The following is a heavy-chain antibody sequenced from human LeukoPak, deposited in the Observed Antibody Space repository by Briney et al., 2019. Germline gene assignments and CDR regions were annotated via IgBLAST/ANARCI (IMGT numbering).Heavy chain of an antibody. CDR3: ARRLRIDAFDI. V-gene: IGHV3-21*01. Sequence: GGSLRLSCAASGFTFSSYSMNWVRQAPGKGLEWASSISSSSSYIYYADSVKGRFTISRDNAKNSLYLQMNSLRAEDTAVYYCARRLRIDAFDIWGQGTMVTVSS. CDR2: ISSSSSYI. D-gene: IGHD4-17*01. J-gene: IGHJ3*02. CDR1: GFTFSSYS.